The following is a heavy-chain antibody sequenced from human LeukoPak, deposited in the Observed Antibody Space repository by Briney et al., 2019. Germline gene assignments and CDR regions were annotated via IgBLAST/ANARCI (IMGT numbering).Heavy chain of an antibody. CDR3: GRGRGSHWGSDTKLEDY. CDR1: GYTFTGYY. CDR2: ISPRSGDT. Sequence: ASVKVSCKASGYTFTGYYMHWVRQAPGQGLEWMGWISPRSGDTSYAQKFQGRVTMNRDTSINTVDMDLSGLTSDDPAVFYCGRGRGSHWGSDTKLEDYWGQGNLVTGSP. D-gene: IGHD3-10*01. J-gene: IGHJ4*02. V-gene: IGHV1-2*02.